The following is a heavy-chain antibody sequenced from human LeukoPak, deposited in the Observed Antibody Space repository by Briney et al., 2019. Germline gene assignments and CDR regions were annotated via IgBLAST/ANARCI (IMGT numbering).Heavy chain of an antibody. J-gene: IGHJ4*02. D-gene: IGHD5-24*01. Sequence: GGSLRLSCAASGFIFGRDSMNWVRQAPGRGLEWISYISRDSDIRYYADSVSGRFTISRDNAKNSLFLQMNSLRVEDTAVYYCARGNNTFEMATLALDHWGQGALVTVSS. CDR1: GFIFGRDS. CDR2: ISRDSDIR. CDR3: ARGNNTFEMATLALDH. V-gene: IGHV3-48*04.